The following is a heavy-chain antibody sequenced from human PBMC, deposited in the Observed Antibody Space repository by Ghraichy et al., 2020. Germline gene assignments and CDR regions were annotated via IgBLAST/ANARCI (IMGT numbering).Heavy chain of an antibody. CDR1: GGSFSGYS. J-gene: IGHJ4*02. CDR3: ARRPLNSNIWWGAFDY. D-gene: IGHD6-13*01. V-gene: IGHV4-34*01. Sequence: SQTLSLTCAVYGGSFSGYSWSWIRQAPGKGLEWIAEINQSGGTNHNPSLKSRVAISVDTSKNQFSLKLNSVTAADSATYYCARRPLNSNIWWGAFDYWGQGTPVTVSS. CDR2: INQSGGT.